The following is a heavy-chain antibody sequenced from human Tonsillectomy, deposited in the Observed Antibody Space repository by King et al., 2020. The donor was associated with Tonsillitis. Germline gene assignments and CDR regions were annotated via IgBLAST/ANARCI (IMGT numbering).Heavy chain of an antibody. D-gene: IGHD3-22*01. Sequence: QLQESGPGLVKPSETLSLTCTVSGGSISCSTYYWGWIRQPPGKGLEWIGSIYYSGFTYYNPSLRSRLTISVDTSKNQFSLRLSSVTAADTAVYYCARHYDSSGHFLKTFDYWGQGTLVTVSS. CDR1: GGSISCSTYY. CDR3: ARHYDSSGHFLKTFDY. V-gene: IGHV4-39*07. J-gene: IGHJ4*02. CDR2: IYYSGFT.